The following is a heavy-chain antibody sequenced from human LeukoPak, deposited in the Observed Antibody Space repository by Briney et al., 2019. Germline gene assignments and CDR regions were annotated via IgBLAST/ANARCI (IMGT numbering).Heavy chain of an antibody. Sequence: GGSLRLSCAASGFTFSSYSMNWVRQAPGKGLEWVSYISSNSNYIYYADSVKGRFTISRDNAKNSLYLQMSSLRAEDTAVYYCARDPSYSSSSYDFWGQGILVTVSS. D-gene: IGHD6-6*01. V-gene: IGHV3-21*01. J-gene: IGHJ4*02. CDR2: ISSNSNYI. CDR1: GFTFSSYS. CDR3: ARDPSYSSSSYDF.